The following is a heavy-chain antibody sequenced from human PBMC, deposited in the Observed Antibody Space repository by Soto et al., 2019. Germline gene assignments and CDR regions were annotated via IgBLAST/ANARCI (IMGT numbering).Heavy chain of an antibody. D-gene: IGHD6-13*01. Sequence: GGSLRLSCAASGFTFSNAWMSWVRQAPGKGLEWVGRIKSKTDGGTTDYAAPVKGRFTISRDDSKNTLYLQMNSLKTEDTAVYYCTTGRGIAGWEYAFDIWGQGTMVTVSS. V-gene: IGHV3-15*01. CDR3: TTGRGIAGWEYAFDI. J-gene: IGHJ3*02. CDR2: IKSKTDGGTT. CDR1: GFTFSNAW.